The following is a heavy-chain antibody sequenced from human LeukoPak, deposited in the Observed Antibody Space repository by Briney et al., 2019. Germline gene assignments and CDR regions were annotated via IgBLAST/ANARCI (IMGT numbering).Heavy chain of an antibody. J-gene: IGHJ6*03. CDR3: VRDNESAYKRGYGHFFYYMDK. Sequence: PSETLSLTCTVSGFSISSDYYWGWIRQPPGKGLEWLGSVSHSGITYYNSSLNSRVTISVDTSNNQFSLKVNSVTAADTALYYCVRDNESAYKRGYGHFFYYMDKWGKGTTVIVSS. CDR2: VSHSGIT. V-gene: IGHV4-38-2*02. CDR1: GFSISSDYY. D-gene: IGHD5-18*01.